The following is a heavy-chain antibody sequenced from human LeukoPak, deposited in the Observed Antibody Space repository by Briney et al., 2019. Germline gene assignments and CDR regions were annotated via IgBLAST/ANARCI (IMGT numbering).Heavy chain of an antibody. V-gene: IGHV3-30*04. CDR2: ISYDGSNK. Sequence: GGSLRLSCAASGFTLSSYAMHWVRQAPGKGLEWVAVISYDGSNKYYADSVKGRFTISRDNSKNTLYLQMNSLRAEDTAVYYCARGYCSSTSCSSFDYWGQGTLVTVSS. CDR3: ARGYCSSTSCSSFDY. CDR1: GFTLSSYA. D-gene: IGHD2-2*01. J-gene: IGHJ4*02.